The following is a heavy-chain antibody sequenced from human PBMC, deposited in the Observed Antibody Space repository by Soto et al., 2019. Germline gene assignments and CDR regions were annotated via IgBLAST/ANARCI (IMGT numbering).Heavy chain of an antibody. CDR2: ISGYNGNT. D-gene: IGHD2-2*01. Sequence: ASVKVSCKASGYIFINYGITWVRQAPGQGLEWMGWISGYNGNTKYADKLQGRVTMTTDTSTTTAYMELRSLRSDDTAVYYCARDEVPAANWLDRWGQGTWSPSPQ. J-gene: IGHJ5*02. CDR3: ARDEVPAANWLDR. V-gene: IGHV1-18*01. CDR1: GYIFINYG.